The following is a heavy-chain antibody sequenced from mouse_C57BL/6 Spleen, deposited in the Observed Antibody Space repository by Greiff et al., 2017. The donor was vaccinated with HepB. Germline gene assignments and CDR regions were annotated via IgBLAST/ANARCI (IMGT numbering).Heavy chain of an antibody. V-gene: IGHV5-15*01. J-gene: IGHJ4*01. CDR1: GFTFSDYG. CDR2: ISNLAYSI. D-gene: IGHD2-1*01. CDR3: ARRGNYDAMDY. Sequence: EVMLVESGGGLVQPGGSLKLSCAASGFTFSDYGMAWVRQAPRKGPEWVAFISNLAYSIYYADTVTGRFTISRENANNTLYLEMSSLRSEDTAMYYCARRGNYDAMDYWGQGTSVTVSS.